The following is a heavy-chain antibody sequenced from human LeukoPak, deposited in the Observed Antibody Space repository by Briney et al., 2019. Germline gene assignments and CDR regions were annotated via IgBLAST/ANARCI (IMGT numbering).Heavy chain of an antibody. CDR1: GFTFSSYW. Sequence: GGSLRLSCAASGFTFSSYWMSWVRQAPGKGLEWVANIKQDGSEKYYVDSVKGRFTISRDNAKNSLYLQMNSLRAEDTAVYYCARVSCSYAWAWFDPWGQGTLVTVSS. V-gene: IGHV3-7*01. CDR3: ARVSCSYAWAWFDP. CDR2: IKQDGSEK. J-gene: IGHJ5*02. D-gene: IGHD5-18*01.